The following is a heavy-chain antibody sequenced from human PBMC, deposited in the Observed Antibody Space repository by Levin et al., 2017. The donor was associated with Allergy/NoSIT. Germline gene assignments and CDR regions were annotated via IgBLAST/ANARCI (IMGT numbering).Heavy chain of an antibody. Sequence: GGSLRLSCEVSGFTFTSYAMHWVRQAPGKGLEWVAVISYHGNNKYYVDSVKGRFTVSRDNSQNTLYLQMNSLRGDDTAVYYCARDPYSYGYGGYFDYWGQGTLVTVSS. CDR3: ARDPYSYGYGGYFDY. CDR2: ISYHGNNK. V-gene: IGHV3-30-3*01. CDR1: GFTFTSYA. J-gene: IGHJ4*02. D-gene: IGHD5-18*01.